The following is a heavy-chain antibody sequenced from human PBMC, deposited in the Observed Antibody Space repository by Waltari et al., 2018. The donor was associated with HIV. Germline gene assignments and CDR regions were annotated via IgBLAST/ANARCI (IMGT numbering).Heavy chain of an antibody. CDR3: ATRDH. J-gene: IGHJ4*02. CDR2: INPSGST. CDR1: GGSFSSYY. V-gene: IGHV4-34*01. Sequence: QVQLQQWGAGLLKPSETLSLSCTVYGGSFSSYYWSWIRQPPGKGLEWIGEINPSGSTNYNPSLKSRVTISLDTSKNQFSLRLSSVTAADTAVYFCATRDHWGQGTLVTVSS.